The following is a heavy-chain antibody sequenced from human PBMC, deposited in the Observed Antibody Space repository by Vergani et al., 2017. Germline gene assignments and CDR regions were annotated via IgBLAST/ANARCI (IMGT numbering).Heavy chain of an antibody. V-gene: IGHV4-61*02. D-gene: IGHD3-22*01. CDR2: VYTGGSA. CDR1: GGSISSGTYY. Sequence: QVQLQESGPGLVKPSQTLSLTCTVPGGSISSGTYYWTWLRQPAGKGLEGIGRVYTGGSANYNPSFKSRVTISLDPSRNQFSLNLNSVTAADTAVYYCARDYASSVYYANDAFDIWGRGTKVTVSS. CDR3: ARDYASSVYYANDAFDI. J-gene: IGHJ3*02.